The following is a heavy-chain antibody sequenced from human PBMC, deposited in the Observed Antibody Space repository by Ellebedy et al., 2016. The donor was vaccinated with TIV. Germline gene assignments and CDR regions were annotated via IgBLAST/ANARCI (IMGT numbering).Heavy chain of an antibody. V-gene: IGHV4-4*02. D-gene: IGHD3-10*01. CDR3: ARVNYYGSGSFDY. CDR1: GASISDNNW. Sequence: SETLSLTXAVSGASISDNNWWGWVRQPPGEGLEWIVEIFHSGIINDNPSLKSRLRISVDKSKNQFSLRLTSVTAADTAVYFCARVNYYGSGSFDYWGQGTLVTVSS. J-gene: IGHJ4*02. CDR2: IFHSGII.